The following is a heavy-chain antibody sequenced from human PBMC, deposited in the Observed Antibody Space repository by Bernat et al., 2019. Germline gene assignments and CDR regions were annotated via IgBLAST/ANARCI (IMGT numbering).Heavy chain of an antibody. CDR3: AKFNNPSWTYDAFDI. CDR1: GGSISSYY. V-gene: IGHV4-59*01. CDR2: IYYSGST. D-gene: IGHD1-7*01. J-gene: IGHJ3*02. Sequence: QVQLQESGPGLVKPSETLSLTCTVSGGSISSYYWSWIQQPPGKGLEWIGYIYYSGSTNYNPSLKSRVTISVDTSKNQFSLKLSSVTAADTAVYYCAKFNNPSWTYDAFDIWGQGTMVTVSS.